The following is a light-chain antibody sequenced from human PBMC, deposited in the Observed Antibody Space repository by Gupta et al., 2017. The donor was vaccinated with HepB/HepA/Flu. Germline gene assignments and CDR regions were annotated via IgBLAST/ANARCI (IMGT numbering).Light chain of an antibody. CDR1: QGIRSW. CDR2: AAS. V-gene: IGKV1D-16*01. Sequence: DIKMTQSPSSLSASVGDRVTITCRASQGIRSWLDWYQQKQEKAPKYLIYAASSCQSGVPSRFSGSGVGKDVTITISSRQQEDFATYYCQQHNSYPPVTVGRGTKVDIK. J-gene: IGKJ4*01. CDR3: QQHNSYPPVT.